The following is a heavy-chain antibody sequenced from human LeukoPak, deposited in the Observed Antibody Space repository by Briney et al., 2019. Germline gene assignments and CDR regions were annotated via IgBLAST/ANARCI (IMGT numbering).Heavy chain of an antibody. J-gene: IGHJ4*02. V-gene: IGHV4-59*02. CDR2: IHHSGNS. Sequence: PSETLSLTCTVSGASVTDYYWSWIRQSPGKGLEWISYIHHSGNSDYNPSLRSRVTTSLDTSKNQFSLNLISVTAADTAVYYCARNADDSSSYPYFDYWGQGTLVTVSS. CDR1: GASVTDYY. D-gene: IGHD3-22*01. CDR3: ARNADDSSSYPYFDY.